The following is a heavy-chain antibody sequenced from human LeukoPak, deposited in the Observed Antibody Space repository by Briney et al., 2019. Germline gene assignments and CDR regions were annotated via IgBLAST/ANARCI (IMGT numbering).Heavy chain of an antibody. D-gene: IGHD2-2*01. CDR2: IYYSGST. Sequence: PSETLSLTCTVSGGSISSYYWSWIRQPPGRGLEWIGYIYYSGSTNYNPSLKSRVTISVDTSKNQFSLKLSSVTAADTAVYYCARHPREITRVVAPELDFWGQGTLVTVSS. CDR3: ARHPREITRVVAPELDF. J-gene: IGHJ4*02. V-gene: IGHV4-59*01. CDR1: GGSISSYY.